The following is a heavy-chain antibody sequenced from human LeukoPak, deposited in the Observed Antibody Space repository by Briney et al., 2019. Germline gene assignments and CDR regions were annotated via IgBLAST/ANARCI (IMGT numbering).Heavy chain of an antibody. J-gene: IGHJ4*02. CDR3: GMRGVIPSHFDY. CDR1: GYSFITYG. Sequence: GASVKLSCKVSGYSFITYGISWVRQAPGQGLEWRGRTSTYNGSTDYAQNLQDRVTMTIDTSTKTAYMELRSLTSDDTAVYYCGMRGVIPSHFDYWGQGTLVTVSS. D-gene: IGHD3-16*01. CDR2: TSTYNGST. V-gene: IGHV1-18*01.